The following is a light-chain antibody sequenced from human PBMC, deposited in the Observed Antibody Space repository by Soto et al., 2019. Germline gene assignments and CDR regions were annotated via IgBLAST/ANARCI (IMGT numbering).Light chain of an antibody. CDR3: QQYGSSPRFT. Sequence: EIVLTQSPGTLSLSPGERATLSCRASQSVSNNHLAWYQQKPGQAPRLLIHAASSRATGIPDRFSGSGSGTDFTLTISRLEPEDFAVYYCQQYGSSPRFTFGPGTKVDIK. CDR1: QSVSNNH. J-gene: IGKJ3*01. V-gene: IGKV3-20*01. CDR2: AAS.